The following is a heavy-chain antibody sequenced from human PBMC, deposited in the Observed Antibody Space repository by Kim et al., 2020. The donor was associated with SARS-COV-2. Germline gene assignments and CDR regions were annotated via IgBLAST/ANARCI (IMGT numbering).Heavy chain of an antibody. J-gene: IGHJ6*02. CDR2: ISYDGSNK. V-gene: IGHV3-30*04. CDR1: GFTFSSYA. D-gene: IGHD3-10*01. Sequence: GGSLRLSCAASGFTFSSYAMHWVRQAPGKGLEWVAVISYDGSNKYYADSVKGRFTISRDNSKNTLYLQMNSLRAEDTAVYYCARGGPLLWFGELFGGNGMDVWGQGTTVTVSS. CDR3: ARGGPLLWFGELFGGNGMDV.